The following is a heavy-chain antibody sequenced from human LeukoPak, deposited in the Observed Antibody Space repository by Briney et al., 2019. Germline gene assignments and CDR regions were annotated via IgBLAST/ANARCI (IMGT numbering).Heavy chain of an antibody. J-gene: IGHJ3*02. CDR3: ASAPYDFWSGYHLGAFDI. Sequence: SSETLSLTCTVSGGSISSSSYYWGWIRQPPGKGLEWIGSIYYSGSTYYNPSLKSRVTISVDTSKNQFSLKLSSVTAADTAVYYCASAPYDFWSGYHLGAFDIWGQGTVVTVSS. CDR1: GGSISSSSYY. D-gene: IGHD3-3*01. V-gene: IGHV4-39*07. CDR2: IYYSGST.